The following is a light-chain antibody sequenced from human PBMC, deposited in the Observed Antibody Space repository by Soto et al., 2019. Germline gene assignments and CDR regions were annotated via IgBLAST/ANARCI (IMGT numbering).Light chain of an antibody. Sequence: MTQSPSPLSGSPGERVTLSCRTSHSVNSHVAWYQQKPGQAPSLLLYGASTRATGIPVRFSGSAFGTESTLTISSLQSEDFAVYYCQQYKNWPLFGQGTRLEIK. J-gene: IGKJ5*01. CDR2: GAS. CDR1: HSVNSH. V-gene: IGKV3-15*01. CDR3: QQYKNWPL.